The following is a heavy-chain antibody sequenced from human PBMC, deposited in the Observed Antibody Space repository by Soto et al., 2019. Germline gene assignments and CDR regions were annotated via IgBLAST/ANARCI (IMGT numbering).Heavy chain of an antibody. CDR1: GFTFSSYG. Sequence: SLRLSCAASGFTFSSYGMHWVRQAPGKGLEWVAVISYDGSNKYYADSVKGRFTISRDNSKNTLYLQMNSLRAEDTAVYYCAKGSGGSYYDFWSGGYYYYGMDVWGQGTTVTVSS. CDR2: ISYDGSNK. V-gene: IGHV3-30*18. CDR3: AKGSGGSYYDFWSGGYYYYGMDV. D-gene: IGHD3-3*01. J-gene: IGHJ6*02.